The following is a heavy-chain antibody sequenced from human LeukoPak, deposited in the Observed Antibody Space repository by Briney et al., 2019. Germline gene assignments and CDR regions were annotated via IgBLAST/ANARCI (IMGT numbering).Heavy chain of an antibody. CDR3: ARPTHRLTVTTPIDY. D-gene: IGHD4-17*01. CDR1: GYTFTGFY. V-gene: IGHV1-2*02. J-gene: IGHJ4*02. Sequence: ASVKVSCKPSGYTFTGFYIHWVRQAPGQGLEWMGWINPYTGATKYSQNFRDRVTMTRDTSISTAYMELSSLKSDDTAVYYCARPTHRLTVTTPIDYWGQGTLVTVSS. CDR2: INPYTGAT.